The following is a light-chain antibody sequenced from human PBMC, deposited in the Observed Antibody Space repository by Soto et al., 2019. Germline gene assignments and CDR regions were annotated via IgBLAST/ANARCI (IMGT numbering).Light chain of an antibody. CDR2: DVA. CDR3: VSYTSSTPYV. CDR1: SSDVGGSNL. J-gene: IGLJ1*01. V-gene: IGLV2-14*03. Sequence: QSVLTQPASVSDSPGQSITISCTGTSSDVGGSNLVSWYQQHPGKPPKLIIYDVANRPSGVSNRFSGSKSGSTASLIISRLQTEDEADYYCVSYTSSTPYVFGTGTKLTVL.